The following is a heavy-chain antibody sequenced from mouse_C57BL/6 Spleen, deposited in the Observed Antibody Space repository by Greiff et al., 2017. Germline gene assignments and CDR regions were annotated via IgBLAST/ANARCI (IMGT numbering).Heavy chain of an antibody. Sequence: EVKLVESGGGLVKPGGSLKLSCAASGFTFSDYGMHWVRQAPEKGLEWVAYISSGSSTIYYADTVKGRFTISRDNAKNTLFLQMTSLRSEDTAMYYCARVIYYYGSSYPYAMDYWGQGTSVTVSS. CDR1: GFTFSDYG. J-gene: IGHJ4*01. CDR2: ISSGSSTI. V-gene: IGHV5-17*01. CDR3: ARVIYYYGSSYPYAMDY. D-gene: IGHD1-1*01.